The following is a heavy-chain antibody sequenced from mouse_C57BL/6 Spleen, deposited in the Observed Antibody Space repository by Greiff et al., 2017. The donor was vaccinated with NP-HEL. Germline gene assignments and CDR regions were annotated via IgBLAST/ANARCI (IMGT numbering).Heavy chain of an antibody. V-gene: IGHV1-54*01. J-gene: IGHJ3*01. D-gene: IGHD2-5*01. CDR1: GYAFTNYL. CDR2: INPGSGGT. CDR3: ASPYYSNPFAY. Sequence: VQLQQSGAELVRPGTSVKVSCKASGYAFTNYLIEWVKQRPGQGLEWIGVINPGSGGTNYNEKFKGKATLTADKSSSTAYMQLSSLTSEDSAVYFCASPYYSNPFAYWGQGTLVTVSA.